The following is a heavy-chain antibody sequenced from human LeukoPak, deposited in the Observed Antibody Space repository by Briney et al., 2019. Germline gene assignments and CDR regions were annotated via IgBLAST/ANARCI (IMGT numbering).Heavy chain of an antibody. V-gene: IGHV3-23*01. CDR3: ARDGGGPLD. CDR2: ISGSGRIT. J-gene: IGHJ4*02. CDR1: GFTFSNNA. D-gene: IGHD3-10*01. Sequence: GGSLRLSCAASGFTFSNNAMNWVRQAPGKGLEWVSVISGSGRITNYADSVKGRFTISRDNSKNTRFLQMNSLRDDDTAVYYCARDGGGPLDWGQGTLVTVSS.